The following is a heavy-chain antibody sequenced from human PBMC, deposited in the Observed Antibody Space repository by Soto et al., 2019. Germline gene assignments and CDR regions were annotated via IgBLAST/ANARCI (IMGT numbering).Heavy chain of an antibody. J-gene: IGHJ4*02. V-gene: IGHV3-66*01. CDR3: ARDQGPSPGY. CDR1: GFTVSSNY. CDR2: IYSGGRT. Sequence: EVQLVESGGGLVQPGGSLRLSCAASGFTVSSNYMSWVRQAPGKGLEWVSVIYSGGRTYYADSVKGRFTISRDNSKNTLYLQMSSLRAEDTAVYYRARDQGPSPGYWGQGTLVTVSS. D-gene: IGHD3-10*01.